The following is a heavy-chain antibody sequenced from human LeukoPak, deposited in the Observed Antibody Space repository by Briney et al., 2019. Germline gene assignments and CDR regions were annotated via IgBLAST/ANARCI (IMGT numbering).Heavy chain of an antibody. D-gene: IGHD6-19*01. V-gene: IGHV1-8*01. CDR3: ARRVGSGWPVQH. J-gene: IGHJ1*01. Sequence: ASVKVSCKASGYTFSSNDINWVRQGTGQGLEWMGWMNPNGGNTGYAQKFQGRLNMTRNTSISTAYMELSILRSEDTAVYYCARRVGSGWPVQHWGQGTLVTVSS. CDR1: GYTFSSND. CDR2: MNPNGGNT.